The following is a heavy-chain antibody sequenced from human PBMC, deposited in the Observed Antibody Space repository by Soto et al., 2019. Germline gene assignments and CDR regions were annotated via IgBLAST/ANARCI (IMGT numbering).Heavy chain of an antibody. V-gene: IGHV3-74*01. Sequence: EVQLVESGGGLILPGGSLRLSCAASGFTFNTHWMHWVRQAPGKGLVWVSRINSDGSITDYADSVKGRFSISRDNPRNTLYLQMNSLSPEDTAVYYCARAMTSVGAAAKLDFWGQGTLVTVSS. CDR3: ARAMTSVGAAAKLDF. CDR2: INSDGSIT. D-gene: IGHD1-26*01. CDR1: GFTFNTHW. J-gene: IGHJ4*02.